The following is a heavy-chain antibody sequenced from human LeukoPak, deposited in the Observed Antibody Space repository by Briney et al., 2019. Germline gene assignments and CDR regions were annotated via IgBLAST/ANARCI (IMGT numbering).Heavy chain of an antibody. CDR1: GGSFSGYY. D-gene: IGHD6-19*01. V-gene: IGHV4-34*01. CDR3: ARKFGYSSGWYRGAFDI. CDR2: INHSGST. Sequence: SETLSLTCAVYGGSFSGYYWSWIRQPPGKGLEWIGEINHSGSTNYNPSLKSRVTISVDTSKNQFSLKLSSVTAADTAVYYCARKFGYSSGWYRGAFDIWGQGTMVTVSS. J-gene: IGHJ3*02.